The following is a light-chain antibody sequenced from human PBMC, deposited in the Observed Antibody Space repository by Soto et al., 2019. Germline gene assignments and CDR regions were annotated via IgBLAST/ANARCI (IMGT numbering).Light chain of an antibody. CDR3: QSYDSSLNDLV. CDR2: GNS. V-gene: IGLV1-40*01. Sequence: QSVLAQPPSVSGAPGQTVTISCTGSSSNIGAGYDAQWYQQLPGTAPKLLMYGNSNRPSGVPDRFSGSKSGTSASLAITGLQAEDGADYYCQSYDSSLNDLVFGGGTKVTVL. J-gene: IGLJ3*02. CDR1: SSNIGAGYD.